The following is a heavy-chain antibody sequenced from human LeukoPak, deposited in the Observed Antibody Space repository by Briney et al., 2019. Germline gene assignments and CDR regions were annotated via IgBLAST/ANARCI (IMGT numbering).Heavy chain of an antibody. D-gene: IGHD3-22*01. J-gene: IGHJ4*02. V-gene: IGHV4-39*01. CDR1: GGAISSSSYY. CDR3: ARSTFSYYYDSSGYYHGPFDY. CDR2: IYYSGRT. Sequence: PSETLSLTCTVSGGAISSSSYYWGCIRQPPGKGLEWIGSIYYSGRTYCNPSLKSRVTISVDTSKNQFSLKLSSVTAADTAVYYCARSTFSYYYDSSGYYHGPFDYWGQGTLVTVSS.